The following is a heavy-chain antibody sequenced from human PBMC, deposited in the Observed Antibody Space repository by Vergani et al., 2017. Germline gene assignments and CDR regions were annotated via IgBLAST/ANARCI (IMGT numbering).Heavy chain of an antibody. CDR3: AKVGQPIAAAGTGNY. CDR2: TWYDGNNK. Sequence: QVQLVESGGGVVQPGRSLRLSCAASGFTFNQYGMHWVRQAPGKGLEWVAVTWYDGNNKQYADSVKGRFTISRDNSKNTLYLQMNSLRAEDTAVYYCAKVGQPIAAAGTGNYWGQGTLVTVSS. D-gene: IGHD6-13*01. J-gene: IGHJ4*02. CDR1: GFTFNQYG. V-gene: IGHV3-33*06.